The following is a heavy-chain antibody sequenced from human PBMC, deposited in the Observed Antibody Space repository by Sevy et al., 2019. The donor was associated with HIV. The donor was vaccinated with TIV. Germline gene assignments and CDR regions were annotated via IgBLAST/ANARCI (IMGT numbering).Heavy chain of an antibody. CDR3: AKDRLGSYEGLFHY. CDR2: ISNDGSNK. CDR1: GFTFSSFD. D-gene: IGHD5-12*01. V-gene: IGHV3-30*18. J-gene: IGHJ4*02. Sequence: GGSLRLSCVVSGFTFSSFDMHWVRQAPGKGLERVAFISNDGSNKYYEDSVKGRVTISRDNSKNTLYLQMNSLRAEDTAAYYGAKDRLGSYEGLFHYWGQGTLVTVSS.